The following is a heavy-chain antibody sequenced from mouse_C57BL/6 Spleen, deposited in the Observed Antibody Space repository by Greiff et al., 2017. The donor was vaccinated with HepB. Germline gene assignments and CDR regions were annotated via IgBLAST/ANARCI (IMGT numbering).Heavy chain of an antibody. V-gene: IGHV1-54*01. CDR1: GYAFTNYL. D-gene: IGHD2-4*01. J-gene: IGHJ2*01. CDR3: ARGYDYDGGGFCY. Sequence: QVQLQQSGAELVRPGTSVKVSCKASGYAFTNYLIEWVKQRPGQGLEWIGVINPGSGGTNYNEKFKGKATLTADKSSSTAYMQLSSLTSEDSAVYFCARGYDYDGGGFCYWGQGTTLTVSS. CDR2: INPGSGGT.